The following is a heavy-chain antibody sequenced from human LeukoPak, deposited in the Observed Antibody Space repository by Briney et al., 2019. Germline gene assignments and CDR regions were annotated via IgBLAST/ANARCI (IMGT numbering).Heavy chain of an antibody. V-gene: IGHV4-34*01. CDR3: AREKSAVTASFDY. D-gene: IGHD4-17*01. CDR2: INHSGST. CDR1: GGSFSGYY. J-gene: IGHJ4*02. Sequence: SETLSLTCAVYGGSFSGYYWSWIRQPPGKGLEWIGEINHSGSTNYNPSLKSRVTISVDTSKNQFSLKLSSVTAADTAVYYCAREKSAVTASFDYWGQGDLVTVSS.